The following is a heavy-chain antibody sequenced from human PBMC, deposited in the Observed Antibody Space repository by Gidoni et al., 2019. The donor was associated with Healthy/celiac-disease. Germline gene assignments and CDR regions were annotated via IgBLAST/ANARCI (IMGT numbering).Heavy chain of an antibody. CDR2: VYCSGST. J-gene: IGHJ3*02. CDR1: GGSISSSSDY. D-gene: IGHD6-19*01. CDR3: ARLVLGYSSGCGDAFDI. V-gene: IGHV4-39*01. Sequence: QLQLQESGPGLVKPSETLSLTCTGTGGSISSSSDYWGWIRQPPGKGLEWIGSVYCSGSTYYHPSLKSRVTISVDTSKNQFSLTLSSVTAADTSVYSCARLVLGYSSGCGDAFDIWGQGTMVTVSS.